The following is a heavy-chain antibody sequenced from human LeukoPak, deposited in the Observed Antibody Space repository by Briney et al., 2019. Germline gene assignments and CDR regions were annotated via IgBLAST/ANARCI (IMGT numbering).Heavy chain of an antibody. CDR2: IYPGDSDT. J-gene: IGHJ4*02. CDR1: GYSFTSYW. CDR3: ARLSGIRFLEWFLDY. V-gene: IGHV5-51*01. D-gene: IGHD3-3*01. Sequence: GESLKISCKGSGYSFTSYWIGWVRQMPGKGLEWMGIIYPGDSDTRYSPSFQGQVTISADKSISTAYLQWSSLKASDTAMYYCARLSGIRFLEWFLDYWGQGTLVTVSS.